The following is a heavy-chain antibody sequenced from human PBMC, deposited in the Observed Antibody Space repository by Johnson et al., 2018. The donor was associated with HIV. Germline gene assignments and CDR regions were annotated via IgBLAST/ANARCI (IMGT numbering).Heavy chain of an antibody. V-gene: IGHV3-15*01. Sequence: VQLVESGGGLVQSGGSLRLSCAASGFTFSDAWMSWVRQAPGKGLEWVGRIKSKTDGGTTDYAAPVKGRFTISRDDSKNTLYLQMNSLKTEDTAVYYCTTLAESSSSMYAFDIWGQGTMLTVSS. J-gene: IGHJ3*02. D-gene: IGHD6-6*01. CDR1: GFTFSDAW. CDR3: TTLAESSSSMYAFDI. CDR2: IKSKTDGGTT.